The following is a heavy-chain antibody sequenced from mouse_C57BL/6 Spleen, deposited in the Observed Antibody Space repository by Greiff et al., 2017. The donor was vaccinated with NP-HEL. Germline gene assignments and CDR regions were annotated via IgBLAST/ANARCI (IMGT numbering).Heavy chain of an antibody. V-gene: IGHV1-42*01. Sequence: EVQLQQSGPELVKPGASVKISCKASGYSFTGYYMNWVKQSPEKSLEWIGEINPSTGGTTYNQKFKAKATLTVDKSSSTAYMQLKSLTSEDSAVYYCARDYGSSYDVWGTGTTVTVSS. CDR1: GYSFTGYY. J-gene: IGHJ1*03. CDR2: INPSTGGT. D-gene: IGHD1-1*01. CDR3: ARDYGSSYDV.